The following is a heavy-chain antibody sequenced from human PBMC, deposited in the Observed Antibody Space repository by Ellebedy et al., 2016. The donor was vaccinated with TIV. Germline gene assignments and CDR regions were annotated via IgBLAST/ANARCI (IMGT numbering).Heavy chain of an antibody. V-gene: IGHV3-23*01. Sequence: GESLKISCAASGLTFNIYVMNWVRQAPGKGLEWVSTISGSGGRTHYADSAKGQFTISRDNAKNSLYLQMNSLRAEDTAVYYCARDTSGQTIDHWGQGTLVTVSS. D-gene: IGHD5-12*01. CDR3: ARDTSGQTIDH. CDR2: ISGSGGRT. CDR1: GLTFNIYV. J-gene: IGHJ4*02.